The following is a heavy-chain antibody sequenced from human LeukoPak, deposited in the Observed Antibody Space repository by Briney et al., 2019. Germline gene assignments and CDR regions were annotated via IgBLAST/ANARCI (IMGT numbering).Heavy chain of an antibody. CDR2: INHSGST. D-gene: IGHD3-22*01. J-gene: IGHJ6*03. Sequence: PSETLSLTCAVYGGSFSGYYWSWIRQPPGKGLEWIGEINHSGSTNYNPSLKSRVTISVDTSKNQFSLKLSSVTAADTAVYYCARGAYDSSGYYYYYYYMDVWGKGTTVTISS. CDR3: ARGAYDSSGYYYYYYYMDV. CDR1: GGSFSGYY. V-gene: IGHV4-34*01.